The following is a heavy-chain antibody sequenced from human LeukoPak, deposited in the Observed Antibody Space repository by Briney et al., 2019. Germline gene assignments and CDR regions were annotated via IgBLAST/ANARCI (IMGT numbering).Heavy chain of an antibody. CDR1: GYSFSKYW. J-gene: IGHJ4*02. D-gene: IGHD3-22*01. Sequence: GESLKISCKGSGYSFSKYWITWVRQTPGKGLEWMGIIYPGDSDTRYSQSFQSHVTISADKTISTAYLPRSIPRASHTPMYNSARHPPSYFDSSGFDYWGQGTLVTVSS. V-gene: IGHV5-51*01. CDR2: IYPGDSDT. CDR3: ARHPPSYFDSSGFDY.